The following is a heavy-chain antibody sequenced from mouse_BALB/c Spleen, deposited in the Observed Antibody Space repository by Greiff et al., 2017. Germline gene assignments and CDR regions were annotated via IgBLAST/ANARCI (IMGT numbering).Heavy chain of an antibody. Sequence: EVKLMESGGGLVQPGGSLKLSCAASGFTFSSYGMSWVRQTPDKRLELVATINSNGGSTYYPDSVKGRFTISRDNAKNTLYLQMSSLKSEDTAMYYCAREGPTGAMDYWGQGTSVTVSS. V-gene: IGHV5-6-3*01. CDR2: INSNGGST. J-gene: IGHJ4*01. D-gene: IGHD1-1*01. CDR1: GFTFSSYG. CDR3: AREGPTGAMDY.